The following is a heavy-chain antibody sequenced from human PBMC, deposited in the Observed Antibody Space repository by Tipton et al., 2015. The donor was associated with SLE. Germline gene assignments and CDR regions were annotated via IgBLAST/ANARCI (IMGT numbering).Heavy chain of an antibody. D-gene: IGHD2-15*01. Sequence: TLSLTCTVSGGSISSYYWNWIRPPPGKGLEWIGYIYTSGSTNYNPSLKSRVTISVDTSKNQFSLTLSSVTAADTAVCYCALTFPGGGRSYVGGLEIWGQATMVTVSS. CDR3: ALTFPGGGRSYVGGLEI. CDR2: IYTSGST. V-gene: IGHV4-4*08. CDR1: GGSISSYY. J-gene: IGHJ3*02.